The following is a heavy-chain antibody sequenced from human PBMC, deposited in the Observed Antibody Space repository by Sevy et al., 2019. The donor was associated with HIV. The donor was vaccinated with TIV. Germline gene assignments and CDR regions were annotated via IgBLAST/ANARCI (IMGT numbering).Heavy chain of an antibody. J-gene: IGHJ4*02. CDR3: ARDRKDYYYEYYFDY. CDR1: GGTFSSYA. Sequence: ASVKVSCKASGGTFSSYAISWVRQAPGQGLEWMGGIIPIFGTANYAQKFQGRVTITADESTSTAYMELSSLRSEDTAVYYCARDRKDYYYEYYFDYWGQGTLVTVSS. D-gene: IGHD3-10*01. CDR2: IIPIFGTA. V-gene: IGHV1-69*13.